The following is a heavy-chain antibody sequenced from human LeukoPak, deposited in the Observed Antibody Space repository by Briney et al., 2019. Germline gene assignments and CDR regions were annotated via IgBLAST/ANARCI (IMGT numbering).Heavy chain of an antibody. J-gene: IGHJ6*03. Sequence: RSSETLSLTCAVYGGSCSGYYWSWIRQPPWKGLEWIGEINHSGSTNYNPSLKSRVTISVDTSKNQFSLKLSSVTAADTAVYYCARVYYYYMDVWGKGTTVTVSS. CDR2: INHSGST. CDR3: ARVYYYYMDV. V-gene: IGHV4-34*01. CDR1: GGSCSGYY.